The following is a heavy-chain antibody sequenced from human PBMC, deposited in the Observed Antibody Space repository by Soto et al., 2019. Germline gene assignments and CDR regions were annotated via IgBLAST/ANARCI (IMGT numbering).Heavy chain of an antibody. CDR3: ASSITQMLTD. D-gene: IGHD1-20*01. J-gene: IGHJ4*02. CDR1: GFSVSDHF. Sequence: EVQLVESGGGLVQSGGSLRLSCTTSGFSVSDHFMDWVRHTPGKGLEWLGQITNRATGDTTFYAASVKGRFTVSKDESRNSLYLQMNSLKTEYTAVYYCASSITQMLTDWGQGPLVAVAS. CDR2: ITNRATGDTT. V-gene: IGHV3-72*01.